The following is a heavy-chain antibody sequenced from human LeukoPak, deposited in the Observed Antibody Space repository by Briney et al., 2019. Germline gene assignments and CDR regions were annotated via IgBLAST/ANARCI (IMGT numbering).Heavy chain of an antibody. CDR2: INAGNGKS. CDR1: GYTFSSYT. D-gene: IGHD3-3*01. V-gene: IGHV1-3*01. CDR3: ARDAARIAVFGVAYYFDY. J-gene: IGHJ4*02. Sequence: ASVKVSCKASGYTFSSYTIHWVRQAPGQRPEWMGWINAGNGKSKFSQKFQGRVIITRDTSASTAYMELSSLRSEDTAVYFCARDAARIAVFGVAYYFDYWGQGTLVTVSS.